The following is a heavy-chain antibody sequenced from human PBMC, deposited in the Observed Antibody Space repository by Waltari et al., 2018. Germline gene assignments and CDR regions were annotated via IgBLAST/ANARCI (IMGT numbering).Heavy chain of an antibody. CDR3: ARGKGLRFLEWLFH. V-gene: IGHV4-34*01. D-gene: IGHD3-3*01. Sequence: QVQLQQWGAGLLKPSETLSLTCAVYGGSFSGYYWSWIRQPPGKGLEWIGEINHSGSTNYNPSLKSRVTISVDTSKNQFPLKLSSVTAADTAVYYCARGKGLRFLEWLFHWGQGTLVTVSS. CDR2: INHSGST. CDR1: GGSFSGYY. J-gene: IGHJ4*02.